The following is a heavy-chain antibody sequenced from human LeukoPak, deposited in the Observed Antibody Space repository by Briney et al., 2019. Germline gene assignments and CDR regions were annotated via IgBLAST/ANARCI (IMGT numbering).Heavy chain of an antibody. Sequence: PSETLSLTCAVYGGSFSGYYWSWIRQPPGKGLEWIGEINHSGSTNYNPSLKSRVTISVDTSKNQFSLKLSSVTAADTAVYYCARGATFYDYVWGSYRSNWFDPWGQGTLVTVSS. CDR3: ARGATFYDYVWGSYRSNWFDP. CDR1: GGSFSGYY. CDR2: INHSGST. D-gene: IGHD3-16*02. V-gene: IGHV4-34*01. J-gene: IGHJ5*02.